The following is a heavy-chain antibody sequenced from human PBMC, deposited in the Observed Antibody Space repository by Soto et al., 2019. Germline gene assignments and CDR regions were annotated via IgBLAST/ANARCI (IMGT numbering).Heavy chain of an antibody. CDR2: IYYSGST. CDR3: ARHEAPSGWYFDY. Sequence: QLQLQESGPGLVKPSETLSLTCTVSGGSISSSSYYWGWIRQPPGKGLEWLGSIYYSGSTYYNPSRTSRVTISVDTSKNQCSLKLSSVTAADTAVYYCARHEAPSGWYFDYWGQGTLVTVSS. J-gene: IGHJ4*02. D-gene: IGHD6-19*01. CDR1: GGSISSSSYY. V-gene: IGHV4-39*01.